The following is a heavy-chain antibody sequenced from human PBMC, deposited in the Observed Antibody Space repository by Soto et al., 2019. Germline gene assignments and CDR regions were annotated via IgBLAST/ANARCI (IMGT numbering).Heavy chain of an antibody. J-gene: IGHJ4*02. CDR3: AREPATAKPEGVDF. CDR1: GYTFSDYY. V-gene: IGHV1-2*02. D-gene: IGHD1-1*01. Sequence: ASVKVSCKASGYTFSDYYIHWVRQAPGQGLEWMGWIDPNSGGTKYAPKFQGGVTMTRDTSVTTAYMELSRLRSGDTAVYYCAREPATAKPEGVDFWGQGTLVTVSS. CDR2: IDPNSGGT.